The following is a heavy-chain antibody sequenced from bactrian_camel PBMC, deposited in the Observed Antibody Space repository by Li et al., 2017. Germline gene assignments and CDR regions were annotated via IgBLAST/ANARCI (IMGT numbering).Heavy chain of an antibody. J-gene: IGHJ6*01. CDR2: IYTGGTHR. CDR1: ADTYSRDC. CDR3: AAGPGGGGGYCYPSSGFFDY. D-gene: IGHD2*01. V-gene: IGHV3S1*01. Sequence: HVQLVESGGGSVAAGGSLELFCVASADTYSRDCMGWFRQAPGKEPEGVAAIYTGGTHRYYADSVKGRFTISQDNAKNTLYLQMNSLKPEDTAMYFCAAGPGGGGGYCYPSSGFFDYWGQGTQVTVS.